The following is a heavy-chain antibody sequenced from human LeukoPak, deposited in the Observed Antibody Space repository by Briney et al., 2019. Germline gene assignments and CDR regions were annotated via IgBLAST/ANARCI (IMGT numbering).Heavy chain of an antibody. CDR3: ARDLGSGWYGSWFDP. Sequence: SETLSLTCTVSGGSISSCYWSWIRQPPGKGLEWIGYIYYSGSTNYNPSLKSRVTISVDTSKDQFSLKLSSVTAADTAVYYCARDLGSGWYGSWFDPWGQGTLVTVSS. CDR2: IYYSGST. J-gene: IGHJ5*02. CDR1: GGSISSCY. D-gene: IGHD6-19*01. V-gene: IGHV4-59*01.